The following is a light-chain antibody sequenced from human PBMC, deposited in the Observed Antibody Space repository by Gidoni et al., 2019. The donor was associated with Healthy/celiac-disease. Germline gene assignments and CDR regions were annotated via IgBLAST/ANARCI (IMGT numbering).Light chain of an antibody. Sequence: QAVVTQEPPLTASPGGTVTLTCGSSPGAVTSGHYPNWFQQKPGQAPRTLIYATSNKHPLTHPRFSGSLLWGKAALTLSGAQPEDEAEYYCLLSYSGTHVVFGRGTKLTVL. CDR3: LLSYSGTHVV. V-gene: IGLV7-46*01. CDR2: ATS. CDR1: PGAVTSGHY. J-gene: IGLJ2*01.